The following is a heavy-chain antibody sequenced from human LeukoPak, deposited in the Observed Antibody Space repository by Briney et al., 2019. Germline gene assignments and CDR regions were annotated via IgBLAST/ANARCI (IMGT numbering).Heavy chain of an antibody. CDR3: ILEWSNRGSTH. J-gene: IGHJ4*02. CDR1: GGTFSSYA. Sequence: SVKVSCKASGGTFSSYAISWVRQAPGQGLEWMGGIIPIFGTANYAQKFQGRVTITTDESTSTAYMELSSLRSADTAVYYCILEWSNRGSTHWGQGTLVTVSS. CDR2: IIPIFGTA. V-gene: IGHV1-69*05. D-gene: IGHD3-3*01.